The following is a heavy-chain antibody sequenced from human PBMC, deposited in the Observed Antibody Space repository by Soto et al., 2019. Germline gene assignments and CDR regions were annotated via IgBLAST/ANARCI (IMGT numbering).Heavy chain of an antibody. CDR1: GITFSIYA. CDR2: IRGRGDNT. V-gene: IGHV3-23*01. Sequence: EVQLLQSGGGLVQPGGSLRLSCSASGITFSIYAMSWVRQAPGKGLEWVSAIRGRGDNTYYADSVEGRFTISRDNSKKTLYLQMNGLRAEDTAIYWVVPSTILCLQVWGEGTTVTVFS. J-gene: IGHJ6*04. D-gene: IGHD2-2*01. CDR3: VPSTILCLQV.